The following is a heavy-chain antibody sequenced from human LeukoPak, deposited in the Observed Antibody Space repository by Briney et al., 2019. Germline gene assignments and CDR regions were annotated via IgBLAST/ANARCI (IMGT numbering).Heavy chain of an antibody. J-gene: IGHJ4*02. D-gene: IGHD3-22*01. Sequence: GGSLRLSCAASGFTFSSYSMNWVRQAPGKGLEWVSSISSSSKYIYYVDSVKGRFTISRDNAKNSLYLQMNSLRAEDTAVYYCARDTDYHDSTGSADWGQGTLVTVSS. CDR3: ARDTDYHDSTGSAD. V-gene: IGHV3-21*01. CDR1: GFTFSSYS. CDR2: ISSSSKYI.